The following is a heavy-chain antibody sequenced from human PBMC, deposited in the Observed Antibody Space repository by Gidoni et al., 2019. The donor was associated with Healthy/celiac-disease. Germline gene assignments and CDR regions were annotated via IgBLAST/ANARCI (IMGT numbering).Heavy chain of an antibody. CDR2: IKSKTNGGTT. CDR1: RFPCTNAW. CDR3: STVGSWYPGEY. J-gene: IGHJ4*02. Sequence: EVQLVEAGGGLVKPVGSLRLSCAASRFPCTNAWMIWVRQAPGKGREWVGRIKSKTNGGTTDYAAPVKGRFTISSDDSQNTLFLQMNSLKTEDTAVYYCSTVGSWYPGEYWGQGTLVTVSS. D-gene: IGHD6-13*01. V-gene: IGHV3-15*01.